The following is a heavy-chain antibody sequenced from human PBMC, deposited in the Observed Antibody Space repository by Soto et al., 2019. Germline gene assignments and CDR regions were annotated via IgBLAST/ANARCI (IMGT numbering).Heavy chain of an antibody. V-gene: IGHV3-30*18. D-gene: IGHD3-10*01. CDR2: ISYDGSNK. CDR3: AKDQDEGDEYYSMGEIGYFDY. J-gene: IGHJ4*02. CDR1: GFTFSSYG. Sequence: QVQLVESGGGVVQPGRSLRLSCAASGFTFSSYGMHWVRQAPGKGLEWVAVISYDGSNKYYADSVKGRFTISRDNSKNTLYLQMNSLRAEDTAVYYCAKDQDEGDEYYSMGEIGYFDYWGQGTLVTVSS.